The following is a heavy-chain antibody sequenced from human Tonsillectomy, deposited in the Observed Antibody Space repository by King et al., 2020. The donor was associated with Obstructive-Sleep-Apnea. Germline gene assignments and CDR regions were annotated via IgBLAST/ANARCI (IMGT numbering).Heavy chain of an antibody. Sequence: VQLQESGPGLVKPSETLSLTCTVSGVSINSYYWSWIRQPAGKGLEWIGRIYTSGSTNYNPSLKSRVTLSVDRSKNQFSLKLSSVTAADTAVYYCARDGSVGWFDSWGQGTQVTVSS. D-gene: IGHD2-15*01. CDR2: IYTSGST. J-gene: IGHJ5*01. CDR1: GVSINSYY. CDR3: ARDGSVGWFDS. V-gene: IGHV4-4*07.